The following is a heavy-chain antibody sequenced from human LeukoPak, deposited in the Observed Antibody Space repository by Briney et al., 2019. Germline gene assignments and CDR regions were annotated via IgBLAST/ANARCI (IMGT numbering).Heavy chain of an antibody. V-gene: IGHV5-51*01. D-gene: IGHD1-26*01. J-gene: IGHJ3*01. Sequence: GESLKISCQGSAYSFSTYWIAWVRQMPGKGLESMAVIYLRDSDTRYSPSFQGQVTISADKSIRTAYLQWSSLKASDTAMYYCVSGWYSGSHDAFDVWGRGTMVTVSS. CDR3: VSGWYSGSHDAFDV. CDR1: AYSFSTYW. CDR2: IYLRDSDT.